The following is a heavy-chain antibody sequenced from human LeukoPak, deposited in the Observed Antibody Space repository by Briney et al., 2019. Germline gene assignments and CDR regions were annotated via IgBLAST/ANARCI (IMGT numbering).Heavy chain of an antibody. Sequence: GGSLRLSCAASGFTFTSYSMSWVRQARGKGLEWVSGTSDRGDYTYYADSVKGRFTISRDSSKNTLFLQMNSLRAEYTALYFCARKAQYNGHYPLDYWGQGTLVTVSS. CDR1: GFTFTSYS. D-gene: IGHD1-7*01. J-gene: IGHJ4*02. V-gene: IGHV3-23*01. CDR3: ARKAQYNGHYPLDY. CDR2: TSDRGDYT.